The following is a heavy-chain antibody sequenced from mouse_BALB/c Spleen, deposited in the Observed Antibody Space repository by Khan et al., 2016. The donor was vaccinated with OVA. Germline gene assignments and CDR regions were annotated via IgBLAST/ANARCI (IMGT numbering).Heavy chain of an antibody. CDR1: GYSITSDYA. J-gene: IGHJ2*01. CDR2: ISYSGRT. CDR3: ARAVTINTVVATGFDY. Sequence: VQLKQSGPGLVKPSQSLSLTCTVTGYSITSDYAWNWIRQFPGNKLEWMGYISYSGRTSYNPSLKSRISITRDTSKNQFFLQLNSVTTEDTATYYCARAVTINTVVATGFDYWGQGTTLTVSS. V-gene: IGHV3-2*02. D-gene: IGHD1-1*01.